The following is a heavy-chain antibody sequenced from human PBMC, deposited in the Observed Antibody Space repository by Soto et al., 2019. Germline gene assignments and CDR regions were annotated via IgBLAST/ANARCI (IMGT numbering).Heavy chain of an antibody. J-gene: IGHJ4*02. CDR2: INHSGST. Sequence: QVQLQQWGAGLLKPSETLSLTCAVYGGSFSGYYWSWIRQPPGKGLEWIGEINHSGSTNYNPSLKSRVTISVDTSKNQVSLKLSSVTAADTAVYYCAGAVLRYFDWLSPPLGYWGQGTLVTVSS. D-gene: IGHD3-9*01. CDR3: AGAVLRYFDWLSPPLGY. CDR1: GGSFSGYY. V-gene: IGHV4-34*01.